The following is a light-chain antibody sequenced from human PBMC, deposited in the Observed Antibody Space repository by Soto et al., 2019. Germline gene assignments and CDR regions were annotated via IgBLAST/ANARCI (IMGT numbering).Light chain of an antibody. CDR2: DAS. J-gene: IGKJ4*01. CDR1: QSVSSN. Sequence: EIVMTQSPATLSVSPGERATLSCRASQSVSSNLAWYQQKPGQAPRLLIYDASTRATGIPARFSGSGSGTEFTLTISSLQSEDVAVYYCQHYNHWLALTFGGGTKVEIK. CDR3: QHYNHWLALT. V-gene: IGKV3-15*01.